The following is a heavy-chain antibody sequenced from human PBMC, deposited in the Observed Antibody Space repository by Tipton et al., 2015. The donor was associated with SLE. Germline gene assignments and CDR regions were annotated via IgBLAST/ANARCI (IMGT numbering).Heavy chain of an antibody. V-gene: IGHV4-59*08. D-gene: IGHD2-15*01. CDR2: IYYSGNT. J-gene: IGHJ4*02. CDR1: GASISSHY. CDR3: ARGYCSTGSCQRGYYSDY. Sequence: LRLSCTVSGASISSHYWGWIRQSPGKGLEWIGYIYYSGNTNYNPSLKSRVTISVDTSKNQFSLKLSSVTAADTAVYYCARGYCSTGSCQRGYYSDYWGQGTLVTVSS.